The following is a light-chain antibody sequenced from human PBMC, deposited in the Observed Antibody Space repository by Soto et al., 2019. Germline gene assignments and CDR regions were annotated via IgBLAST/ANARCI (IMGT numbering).Light chain of an antibody. J-gene: IGLJ3*02. V-gene: IGLV2-8*01. Sequence: QSALTQPPSASGSPGQSVTISCTGTSSDVGGYNYVSWYQQHPSKAPKLMIYEVSKRPSGVPDRFSGSKSGNTASLTVSGLQAEDEADYYCSSYAGSSNGVFGGGTKLTVL. CDR1: SSDVGGYNY. CDR2: EVS. CDR3: SSYAGSSNGV.